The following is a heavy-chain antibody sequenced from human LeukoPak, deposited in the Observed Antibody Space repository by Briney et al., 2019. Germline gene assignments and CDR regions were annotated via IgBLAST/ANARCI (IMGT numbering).Heavy chain of an antibody. V-gene: IGHV3-21*01. Sequence: PGGSLRLSCAASGFTFSSYAMSWVRQAPGKGLEWVSGISGSSYIYYADSVKGRFTISRDNAKNSLYLQMNSLRAEDTAVYYCARDRTPYCSGGSCHDYWGQGTLVTVSS. D-gene: IGHD2-15*01. CDR2: ISGSSYI. CDR3: ARDRTPYCSGGSCHDY. J-gene: IGHJ4*02. CDR1: GFTFSSYA.